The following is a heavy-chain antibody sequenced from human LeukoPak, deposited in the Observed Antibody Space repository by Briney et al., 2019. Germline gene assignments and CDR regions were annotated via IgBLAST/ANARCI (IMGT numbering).Heavy chain of an antibody. V-gene: IGHV4-59*08. D-gene: IGHD6-13*01. CDR1: GGSISGYY. CDR2: IYYSGST. Sequence: SETLSLTCTVSGGSISGYYWCWIRQPPGKGLEWIGYIYYSGSTNYNPSLKSRVTISVDTSKNQFSLRLSSVTAADTAMYYCARHVRYSSSWYFDYWGQGTLVTVSS. J-gene: IGHJ4*02. CDR3: ARHVRYSSSWYFDY.